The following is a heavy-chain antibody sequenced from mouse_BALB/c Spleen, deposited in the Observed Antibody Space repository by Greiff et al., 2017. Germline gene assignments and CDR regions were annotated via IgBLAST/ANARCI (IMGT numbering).Heavy chain of an antibody. J-gene: IGHJ4*01. V-gene: IGHV5-6-5*01. Sequence: EVQLVESGGGLVKPGGSLKLSCAASGFTFSSYAMSWVRQTPEKRLEWVASISSGGSTYYPDSVKGRFTISRDNARNILYLQMSSLRSEDTAMYYCARGLYYDYDGYYAMDYWGQGTSVTVSS. CDR2: ISSGGST. D-gene: IGHD2-4*01. CDR3: ARGLYYDYDGYYAMDY. CDR1: GFTFSSYA.